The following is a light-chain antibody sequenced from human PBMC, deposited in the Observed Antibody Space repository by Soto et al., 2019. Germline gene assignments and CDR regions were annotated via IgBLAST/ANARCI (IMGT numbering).Light chain of an antibody. CDR1: QSIISY. Sequence: DIRMTQSPSSLSASVGDRVTITCRASQSIISYLNWYQQKPVKAPKLLIYTASTLQSGVPSRFSGSGSGTDFTLTISSLQSEDFANYYCQQYYSYPWTFGQGTRWIS. V-gene: IGKV1-39*01. J-gene: IGKJ1*01. CDR3: QQYYSYPWT. CDR2: TAS.